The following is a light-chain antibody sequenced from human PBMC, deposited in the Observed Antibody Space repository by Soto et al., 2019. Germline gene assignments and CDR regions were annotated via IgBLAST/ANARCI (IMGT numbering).Light chain of an antibody. J-gene: IGLJ1*01. CDR2: QVS. CDR3: SSFTSTHTYV. Sequence: QSVLTQPASVSGSPGRSMTISCTGSSSDVGGYHYVSWYQQHPGKAPKLIIYQVSHRPSGVSDRFSGSKSGNTASLTISGLQGEDEATYYCSSFTSTHTYVFGTGTKVTVL. CDR1: SSDVGGYHY. V-gene: IGLV2-14*03.